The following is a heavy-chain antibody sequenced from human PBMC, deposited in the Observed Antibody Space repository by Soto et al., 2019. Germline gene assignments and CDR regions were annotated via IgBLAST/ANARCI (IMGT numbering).Heavy chain of an antibody. J-gene: IGHJ6*03. CDR3: ARSSGYCSGGSCYPTSYYYYYMDV. CDR2: IWYDGSNK. CDR1: GFTFSSYG. Sequence: GGSLRLSCAASGFTFSSYGMHWVRQAPGKGLEWVAVIWYDGSNKYYADSVKGRFTISRDNSKNTLYLQMNSLRAEDTAVYYCARSSGYCSGGSCYPTSYYYYYMDVWGKGTTVTVSS. D-gene: IGHD2-15*01. V-gene: IGHV3-33*01.